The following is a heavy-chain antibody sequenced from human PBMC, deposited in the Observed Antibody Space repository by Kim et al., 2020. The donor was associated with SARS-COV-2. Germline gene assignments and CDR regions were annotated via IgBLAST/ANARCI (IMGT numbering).Heavy chain of an antibody. J-gene: IGHJ6*02. V-gene: IGHV4-59*01. CDR3: AGFTWTPYSYYGMDV. Sequence: PSLKSGVTISIDTSKNQFSLKLRSVTAADTAVYYCAGFTWTPYSYYGMDVWGQGTTVTVSS. D-gene: IGHD3-16*01.